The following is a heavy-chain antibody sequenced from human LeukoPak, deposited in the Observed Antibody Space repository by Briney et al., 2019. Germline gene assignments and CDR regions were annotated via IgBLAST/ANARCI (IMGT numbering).Heavy chain of an antibody. CDR3: ARGVVIAPQTFDY. CDR1: DGAIAGYS. V-gene: IGHV4-59*01. CDR2: IYYSGST. Sequence: PSETLSLTCTVSDGAIAGYSWSWIRQPPGKGLEWIGYIYYSGSTNYNPSLKSRVTISVDTSKNQFSLKLSSVTAADTAVYYCARGVVIAPQTFDYWGQGTLVTVSS. D-gene: IGHD2-21*01. J-gene: IGHJ4*02.